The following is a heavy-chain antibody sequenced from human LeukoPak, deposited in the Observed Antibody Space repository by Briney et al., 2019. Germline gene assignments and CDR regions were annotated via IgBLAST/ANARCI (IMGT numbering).Heavy chain of an antibody. CDR1: GFTFSNAW. D-gene: IGHD5-18*01. CDR3: TTDRGYGYGYLY. J-gene: IGHJ4*02. Sequence: PGGSLRLSCAASGFTFSNAWMSWVRQAPGQGLEWVGRIKSKTDGGTTDYAAPVKGRFTISRADSKTTLYLQMNSLKTEDTAVYYCTTDRGYGYGYLYWGQGTLVTVSS. V-gene: IGHV3-15*01. CDR2: IKSKTDGGTT.